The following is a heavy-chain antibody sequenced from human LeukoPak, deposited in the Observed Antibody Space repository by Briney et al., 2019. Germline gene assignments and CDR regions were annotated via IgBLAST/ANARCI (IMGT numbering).Heavy chain of an antibody. CDR2: INPNSGGT. CDR1: GYTFINYG. CDR3: ARVFSGYDFWSGYLDY. Sequence: ASVKVSCKASGYTFINYGISWVRQAPGQGLEWMGWINPNSGGTNYAQKFQGRVTMTRDTSISTAYMELSRLRSDDTAVYYCARVFSGYDFWSGYLDYWGQGTLVTVSS. D-gene: IGHD3-3*01. V-gene: IGHV1-2*02. J-gene: IGHJ4*02.